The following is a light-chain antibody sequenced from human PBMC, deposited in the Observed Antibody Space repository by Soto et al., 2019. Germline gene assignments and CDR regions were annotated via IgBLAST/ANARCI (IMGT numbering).Light chain of an antibody. Sequence: EIVLTQSPDTLSLSPWETATLSCRASQSVDRYVAWYHQKVGQAPRLLIYDAYTRATGIPARFSGSGSGTDFTLTISRLEPEDFAVYYCQQRSSWPITFGQGTRLEIK. CDR2: DAY. J-gene: IGKJ5*01. CDR1: QSVDRY. V-gene: IGKV3-11*01. CDR3: QQRSSWPIT.